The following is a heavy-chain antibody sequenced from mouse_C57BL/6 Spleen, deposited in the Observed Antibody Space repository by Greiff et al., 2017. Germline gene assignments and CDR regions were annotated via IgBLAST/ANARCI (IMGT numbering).Heavy chain of an antibody. CDR3: ARNPLYYGSSYWYFHV. Sequence: EVQLQQSGPELVKPGASVKMSCKVSGYTFTDYNMHWVKQSHGKSLEWIGYINPNNGGTSYNQKFKGKATLTVNKSSSTAYMELRSLTSEDSAVYYCARNPLYYGSSYWYFHVWGTETTVTVSS. CDR2: INPNNGGT. J-gene: IGHJ1*03. V-gene: IGHV1-22*01. CDR1: GYTFTDYN. D-gene: IGHD1-1*01.